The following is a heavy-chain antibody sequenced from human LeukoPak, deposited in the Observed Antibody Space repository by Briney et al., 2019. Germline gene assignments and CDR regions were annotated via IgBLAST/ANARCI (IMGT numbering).Heavy chain of an antibody. CDR2: IKSKADGETI. CDR1: GFTFTNAW. CDR3: STLTSRGLSNS. Sequence: GGSLRLSCAASGFTFTNAWMNWVRQAPGKGLEWVGRIKSKADGETIDYAAPVKGRFTFSRDDSKNMLYLQMNSLKSEDTAVYYCSTLTSRGLSNSWGQGTLVTVSS. J-gene: IGHJ4*02. D-gene: IGHD4-23*01. V-gene: IGHV3-15*07.